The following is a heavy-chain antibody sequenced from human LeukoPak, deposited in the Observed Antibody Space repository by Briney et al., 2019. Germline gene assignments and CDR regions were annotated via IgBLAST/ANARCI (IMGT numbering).Heavy chain of an antibody. Sequence: ASVKVSCKASGYTFTSYGISWVRQAPGQGLEWMGWISAYNGNTNYAQKLQGRVTITRNTSISTAYMELSSLRSEDTAVYYCAIGDWVPERWGQGTVVTVSS. CDR3: AIGDWVPER. V-gene: IGHV1-18*01. J-gene: IGHJ4*02. D-gene: IGHD2-2*01. CDR1: GYTFTSYG. CDR2: ISAYNGNT.